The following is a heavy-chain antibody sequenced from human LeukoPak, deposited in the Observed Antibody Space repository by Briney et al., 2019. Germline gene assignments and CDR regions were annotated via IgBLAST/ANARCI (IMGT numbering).Heavy chain of an antibody. V-gene: IGHV1-2*02. CDR2: INPNSGGT. Sequence: ASVKVSCKASEYTFTGNYMHWVRQAPGQGLEWMGWINPNSGGTNYAQKFQGRVTMTRDTSISTAYMELSRLRSDDTAVYYCARDTYYYDSSGYYYRYYYYGMDVWGQGTTVTVSS. CDR1: EYTFTGNY. J-gene: IGHJ6*02. CDR3: ARDTYYYDSSGYYYRYYYYGMDV. D-gene: IGHD3-22*01.